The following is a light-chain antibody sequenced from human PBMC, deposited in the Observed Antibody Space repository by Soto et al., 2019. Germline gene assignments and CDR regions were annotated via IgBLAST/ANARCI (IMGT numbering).Light chain of an antibody. V-gene: IGLV2-23*02. CDR2: EVS. J-gene: IGLJ1*01. CDR1: SSDVGSHNL. CDR3: CSNAAGSTYV. Sequence: QSVLTQPASVSGSHGQSITISCTGTSSDVGSHNLVSWYQQFPGKAPKLIIFEVSKRTSGVSNRFSGSKSGSTASLTISGLQAEDEADYYCCSNAAGSTYVFGSGTTVTVL.